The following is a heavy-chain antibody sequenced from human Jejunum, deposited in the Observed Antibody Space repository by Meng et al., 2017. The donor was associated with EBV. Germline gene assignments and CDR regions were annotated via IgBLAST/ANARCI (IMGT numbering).Heavy chain of an antibody. Sequence: EVQVGVSGGGLVKPGVSLRLSCAASGFTFSSDSMNWVRQAPGKGLEWVSYISSGSSYIYYASSVKGRFTISSDDAKNSLSLQMNNLGADDSAVYYCVRDSSFNVHWGQGTLVTVSS. CDR3: VRDSSFNVH. D-gene: IGHD3-16*02. J-gene: IGHJ4*02. CDR2: ISSGSSYI. CDR1: GFTFSSDS. V-gene: IGHV3-21*02.